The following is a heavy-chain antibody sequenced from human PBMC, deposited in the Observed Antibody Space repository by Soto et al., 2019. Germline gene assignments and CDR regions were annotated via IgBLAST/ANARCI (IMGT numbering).Heavy chain of an antibody. V-gene: IGHV3-66*01. CDR1: GFTVSSNY. CDR2: IYSGGST. J-gene: IGHJ4*02. CDR3: AREADTAMVFDY. D-gene: IGHD5-18*01. Sequence: EVPLVESGGGLVQPGGSLRLSCAASGFTVSSNYMSWVRQAPGKGLEWVSVIYSGGSTYYADSVKGRFTISRDNSKNTLYLQMNSLRAEDTAVYYCAREADTAMVFDYWGRGTLVTVSS.